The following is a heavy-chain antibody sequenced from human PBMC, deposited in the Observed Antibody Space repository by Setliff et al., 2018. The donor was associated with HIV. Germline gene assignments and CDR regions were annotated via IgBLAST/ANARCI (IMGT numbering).Heavy chain of an antibody. D-gene: IGHD1-1*01. V-gene: IGHV3-53*01. Sequence: ETLRLSCAASGLAVGANYMSWVRQAPGKGLECVSIFYSGGSTYYSDSVKGRFTISRDKSKNSLYLQMNSLRAEDTAVYYCARDLWNHGIDSWGQGTLVTVSS. CDR2: FYSGGST. CDR3: ARDLWNHGIDS. CDR1: GLAVGANY. J-gene: IGHJ5*01.